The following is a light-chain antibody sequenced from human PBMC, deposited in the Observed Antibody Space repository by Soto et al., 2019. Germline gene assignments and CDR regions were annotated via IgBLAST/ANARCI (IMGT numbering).Light chain of an antibody. CDR2: DVS. V-gene: IGLV2-11*01. Sequence: QSVLTQPRSVSGSPGQSVTISCTGTSSDVGGYNYVSWYQQHPGKAPKLMIYDVSKRLSGVPDRLSGSKSGNTASLTISGLQAEDEADYYCCSYAGSYTFDVFGTGTKV. CDR3: CSYAGSYTFDV. CDR1: SSDVGGYNY. J-gene: IGLJ1*01.